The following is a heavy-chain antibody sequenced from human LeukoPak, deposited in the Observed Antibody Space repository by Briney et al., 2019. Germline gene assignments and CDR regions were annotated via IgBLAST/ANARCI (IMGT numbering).Heavy chain of an antibody. J-gene: IGHJ3*01. Sequence: LXLSCEVSGLTFSKVWMHWVRQAPGQGLVGVSRINTAGSTVYADPVKGGFTISRDNAKNMVYLQMNSLRAEDTAVYYCASFRDTDNWGRGTMVTV. CDR1: GLTFSKVW. D-gene: IGHD2-21*01. CDR2: INTAGST. CDR3: ASFRDTDN. V-gene: IGHV3-74*01.